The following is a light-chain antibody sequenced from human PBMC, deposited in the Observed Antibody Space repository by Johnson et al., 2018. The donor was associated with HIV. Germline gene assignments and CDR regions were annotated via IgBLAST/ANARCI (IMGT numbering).Light chain of an antibody. CDR1: VSNIESYF. V-gene: IGLV1-51*02. CDR3: GTWDDSLSVFV. J-gene: IGLJ1*01. CDR2: ENY. Sequence: QSVLTQPPSVSAAPGQTVNISCSGNVSNIESYFVSWYQQLPGTAPKLLIYENYKRPSGIPDRFSGSKSGTSATLGLTGVQPGDEADYYCGTWDDSLSVFVFGTGTKVTVL.